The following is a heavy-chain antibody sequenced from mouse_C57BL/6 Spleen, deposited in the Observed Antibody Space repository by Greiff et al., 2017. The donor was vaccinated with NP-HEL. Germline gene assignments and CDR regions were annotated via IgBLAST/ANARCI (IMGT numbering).Heavy chain of an antibody. CDR1: GFTFSDFY. J-gene: IGHJ3*01. CDR2: SRNKANDYTT. Sequence: EVNVVESGGGLVQSGRSLRLSCATSGFTFSDFYMEWVRQAPGKGLEWIAASRNKANDYTTEYSASVKGRFIVSRDTSQSILYLQMNALRAEDTAIYYCARDERDGAWFAYWGQGTLVTVSA. V-gene: IGHV7-1*01. D-gene: IGHD3-3*01. CDR3: ARDERDGAWFAY.